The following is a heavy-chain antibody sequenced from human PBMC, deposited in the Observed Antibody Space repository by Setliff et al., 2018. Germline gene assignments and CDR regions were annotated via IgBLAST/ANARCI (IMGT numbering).Heavy chain of an antibody. V-gene: IGHV4-39*07. CDR1: GGSISSSSYY. Sequence: SETLSLTCTGSGGSISSSSYYWGWIRQPPGKGLEWIGSIYYSGSTYYNPSLKSRVTISVDTSKNQFSLKLSSVTAADTAVYYCARAEYYYGSGSFHPYYMDVWGQGTTVTVSS. D-gene: IGHD3-10*01. CDR2: IYYSGST. J-gene: IGHJ6*03. CDR3: ARAEYYYGSGSFHPYYMDV.